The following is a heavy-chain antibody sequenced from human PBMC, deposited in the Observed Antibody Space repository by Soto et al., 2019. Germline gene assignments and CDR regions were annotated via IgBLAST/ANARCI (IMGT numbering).Heavy chain of an antibody. CDR2: IYYSGSS. D-gene: IGHD3-16*01. CDR1: GGSISGDYY. V-gene: IGHV4-30-4*08. CDR3: ARGGARWPGYFDA. Sequence: SETLSLTCSVSGGSISGDYYWSWIRQSPEKGLEWIGYIYYSGSSYSNPALQSRLSMSLDTSKNQFSLKLRSVTAADTAVYCCARGGARWPGYFDACSQGAVVTVAS. J-gene: IGHJ4*02.